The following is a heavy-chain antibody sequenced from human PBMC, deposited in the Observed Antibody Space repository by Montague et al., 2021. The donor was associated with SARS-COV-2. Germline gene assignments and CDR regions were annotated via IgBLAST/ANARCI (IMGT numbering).Heavy chain of an antibody. CDR1: GGSFSTYS. CDR2: IHHGGST. V-gene: IGHV4-34*01. Sequence: SETLSLTCAVHGGSFSTYSWNWIRQHPGKGLEWIGEIHHGGSTNYNPSLKSRVTISADTSKNQFSLKLTSAAGADTAVYYCARLGDGVVPSPILGVGPYYSYYYMDVWGKGTTVTVSS. D-gene: IGHD3-10*01. J-gene: IGHJ6*03. CDR3: ARLGDGVVPSPILGVGPYYSYYYMDV.